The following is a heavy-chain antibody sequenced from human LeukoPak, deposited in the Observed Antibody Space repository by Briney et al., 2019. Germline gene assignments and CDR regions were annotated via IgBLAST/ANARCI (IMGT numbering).Heavy chain of an antibody. Sequence: SETLSLTCSVSGCSISGYNWTWIRQPPGTGPQWIGYIYDTGSTNYNSALRSRVTISVDTSRNQFSLKLHSVTAADTAVYYCARFWSGFDYWGQGALVTVSS. CDR1: GCSISGYN. V-gene: IGHV4-59*01. J-gene: IGHJ4*02. CDR3: ARFWSGFDY. D-gene: IGHD3-3*01. CDR2: IYDTGST.